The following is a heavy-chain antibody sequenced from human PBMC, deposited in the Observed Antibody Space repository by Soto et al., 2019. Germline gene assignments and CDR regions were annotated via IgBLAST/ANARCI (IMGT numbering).Heavy chain of an antibody. CDR2: INPNSGDT. D-gene: IGHD3-9*01. J-gene: IGHJ6*02. CDR3: ARDARGTRGFDEMDI. Sequence: ASVNVSCKASGYIFTGYHIHWVRQAPGRGLELMGWINPNSGDTEYAQNFQGRVTMTRXXXXNXVXMXMSGLMSDDTAVYYCARDARGTRGFDEMDIWG. V-gene: IGHV1-2*02. CDR1: GYIFTGYH.